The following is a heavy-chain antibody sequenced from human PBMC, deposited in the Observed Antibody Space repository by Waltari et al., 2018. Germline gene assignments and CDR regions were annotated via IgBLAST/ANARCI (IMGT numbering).Heavy chain of an antibody. J-gene: IGHJ4*02. Sequence: EVQLLESGGGLVQPGGSLRLSCVASGFTFRSHAMGWVRQAPGKGLEWVSGISGSGGSTYYADSVKGRTTISRDNSKNTLYLQMNSLGVADTAVYHCAMRHNIGYPYDYWGRGTLVIVSS. CDR1: GFTFRSHA. CDR3: AMRHNIGYPYDY. CDR2: ISGSGGST. D-gene: IGHD3-22*01. V-gene: IGHV3-23*01.